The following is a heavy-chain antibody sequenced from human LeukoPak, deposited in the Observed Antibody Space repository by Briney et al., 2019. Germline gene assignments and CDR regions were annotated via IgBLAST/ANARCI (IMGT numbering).Heavy chain of an antibody. Sequence: PGGSLRLSCAASGFAFCSRWMSWVRQAPEKGLAWVAHIKPDGTETYFVDSVKGRFTVSRDNAKNSVYLQMNSLGAGDTGIYYCVTMSRSSDWYVGGQGTLVTVSS. CDR3: VTMSRSSDWYV. CDR2: IKPDGTET. D-gene: IGHD6-19*01. V-gene: IGHV3-7*02. CDR1: GFAFCSRW. J-gene: IGHJ4*02.